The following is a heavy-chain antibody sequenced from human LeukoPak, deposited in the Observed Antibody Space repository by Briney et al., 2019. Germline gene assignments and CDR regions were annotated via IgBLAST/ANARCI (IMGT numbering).Heavy chain of an antibody. CDR2: IYYSGST. V-gene: IGHV4-59*01. J-gene: IGHJ5*02. D-gene: IGHD3-10*02. CDR1: GGSISSYY. Sequence: SETLSLTCTVSGGSISSYYWSWIRQPPGKGLGWIGYIYYSGSTNYNPSLKSRVTISVDTSKNQFSLKLSSVTAADTAVYYCARDLGSGSNGWFDPWGQGTLVTVSS. CDR3: ARDLGSGSNGWFDP.